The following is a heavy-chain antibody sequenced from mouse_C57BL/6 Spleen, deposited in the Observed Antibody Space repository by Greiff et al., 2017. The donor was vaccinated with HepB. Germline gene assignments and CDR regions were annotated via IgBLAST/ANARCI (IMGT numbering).Heavy chain of an antibody. D-gene: IGHD1-1*01. J-gene: IGHJ3*01. V-gene: IGHV1-26*01. Sequence: VQLQQSGPELVKPGASVKISCKASGYTFTDYYMNWVKQSHGKSLEWIGDINPNNGGTSYNQKFKGKATLTVDKSSSTAYMELRSRTSEDSAVYYCATLYYDSSYGFAYWGQGTLVTVSA. CDR1: GYTFTDYY. CDR2: INPNNGGT. CDR3: ATLYYDSSYGFAY.